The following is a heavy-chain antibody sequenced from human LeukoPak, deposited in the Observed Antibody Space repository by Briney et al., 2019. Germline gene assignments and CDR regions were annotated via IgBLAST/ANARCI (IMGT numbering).Heavy chain of an antibody. CDR3: AKDPDYYGSGSYDY. V-gene: IGHV3-23*01. CDR1: GFTFSSYA. D-gene: IGHD3-10*01. J-gene: IGHJ4*02. CDR2: ISGSGGST. Sequence: GGSLRLSCAASGFTFSSYAMSWVRQAPGKGLDWVSAISGSGGSTYYADSVKGRFTISRDNSKNTLYLQMNSLRAEDTAVYYCAKDPDYYGSGSYDYWGQGTLVTVSS.